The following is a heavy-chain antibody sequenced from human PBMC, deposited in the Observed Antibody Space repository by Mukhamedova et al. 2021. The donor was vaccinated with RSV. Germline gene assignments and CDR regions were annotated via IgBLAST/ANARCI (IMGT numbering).Heavy chain of an antibody. D-gene: IGHD3-3*01. J-gene: IGHJ3*01. CDR3: AKVPTIFGVFTTA. V-gene: IGHV3-23*01. CDR2: GST. Sequence: GSTYYADSVKGRFTISRDNSKNTLYLQMNSLRAEDTAVYYCAKVPTIFGVFTTAWGQGTMVTVSS.